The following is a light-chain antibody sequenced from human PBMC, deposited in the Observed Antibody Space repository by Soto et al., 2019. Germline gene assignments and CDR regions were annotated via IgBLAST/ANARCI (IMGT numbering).Light chain of an antibody. CDR3: AAWDDSLSGVV. V-gene: IGLV1-47*01. CDR2: RNN. CDR1: SSNIGSNY. J-gene: IGLJ2*01. Sequence: QSVLTQPPSASGTPGHRVTISCSGSSSNIGSNYVYWYQQLPGTAPKLLIYRNNQRPSGVPDRFSGSKSGTSASLAISGLRSEDEADYYCAAWDDSLSGVVFGGGTKVTVL.